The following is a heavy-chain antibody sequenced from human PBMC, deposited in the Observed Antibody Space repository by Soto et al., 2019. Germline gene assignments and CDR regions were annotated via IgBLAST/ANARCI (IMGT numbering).Heavy chain of an antibody. CDR1: GGTFNNYA. V-gene: IGHV1-69*06. D-gene: IGHD1-26*01. J-gene: IGHJ3*02. Sequence: QVQLVQSGAELKKPGSSVRVSCKASGGTFNNYAVHWVRQAPGQGLEWMGGIIPKFSTSSSAQKFQGRVTMNVVSSTNTAYMELISLRSEDTALYYCARGGIGSQSYAFDIWGQGTAVTVSS. CDR2: IIPKFSTS. CDR3: ARGGIGSQSYAFDI.